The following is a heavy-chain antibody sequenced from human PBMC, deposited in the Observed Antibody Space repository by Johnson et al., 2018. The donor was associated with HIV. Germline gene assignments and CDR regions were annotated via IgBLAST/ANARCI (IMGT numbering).Heavy chain of an antibody. D-gene: IGHD2-21*01. J-gene: IGHJ3*01. Sequence: QEQVVESGGGVVQPGRSLRLSCTASGFTFSSYAMHWVRQAPGKGLEWVAVISYDGSNKYYADSVKGRFTISRDNAKNTLYLQMNSLRAEDTAVYYCTRGRHSLDAFDVWGQGTMVTVSS. CDR3: TRGRHSLDAFDV. CDR2: ISYDGSNK. V-gene: IGHV3-30*04. CDR1: GFTFSSYA.